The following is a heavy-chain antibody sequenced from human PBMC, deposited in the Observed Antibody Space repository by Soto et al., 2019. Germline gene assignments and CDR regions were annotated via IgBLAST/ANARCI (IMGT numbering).Heavy chain of an antibody. V-gene: IGHV1-2*02. J-gene: IGHJ4*02. Sequence: ASVKVSCKASGYTFTGYFIHWVRQAPGQGLEWMGWINPTNVATYYAQRFQGRVTMTRDTSTNTAYMELSSLRSDDTAVYFCARGQPYYAAAYVDYWGQGTLVTVSS. CDR2: INPTNVAT. CDR1: GYTFTGYF. D-gene: IGHD3-10*01. CDR3: ARGQPYYAAAYVDY.